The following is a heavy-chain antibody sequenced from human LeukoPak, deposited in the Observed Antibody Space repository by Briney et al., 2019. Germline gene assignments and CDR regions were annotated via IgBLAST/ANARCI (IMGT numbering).Heavy chain of an antibody. CDR2: IKYDESEK. V-gene: IGHV3-7*05. Sequence: GGSLRLSCAASGFTFSTYWMSWVRQAPGKGLEWVANIKYDESEKYYVDSVKGRFTISRDNAKNSLSLQMNSVRAEDTAVYYCARVRVEAYYGMDVWGQGTTVTVSS. D-gene: IGHD2-15*01. J-gene: IGHJ6*02. CDR3: ARVRVEAYYGMDV. CDR1: GFTFSTYW.